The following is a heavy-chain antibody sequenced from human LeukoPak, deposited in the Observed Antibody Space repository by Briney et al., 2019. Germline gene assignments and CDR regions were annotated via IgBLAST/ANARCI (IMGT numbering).Heavy chain of an antibody. V-gene: IGHV3-23*01. CDR2: ISGSGGST. D-gene: IGHD3-10*01. J-gene: IGHJ4*02. CDR3: AKDGSGSYYRPYYFDY. CDR1: GFTFSSYA. Sequence: PGGSLRLSCAASGFTFSSYAMSWVRQAPGKGLEWVSAISGSGGSTYYADSVKGRFTISRDNSKNTLYLQMNSLRAEDTAVYYCAKDGSGSYYRPYYFDYRGQGTLVTVSS.